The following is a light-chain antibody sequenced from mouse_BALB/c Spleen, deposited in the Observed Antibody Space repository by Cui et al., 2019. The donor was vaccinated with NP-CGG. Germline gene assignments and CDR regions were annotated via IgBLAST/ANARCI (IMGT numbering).Light chain of an antibody. Sequence: AVGSEESARTTSPGETVTLTCRSSTGAVTTSNYANWVQEKPDHLFTGLIGGTNNRAPGVPARFSGSLIGDKAALTITGAQTEDEAIYFCALWYSNHWVFGGGTKLTVL. J-gene: IGLJ1*01. CDR2: GTN. CDR1: TGAVTTSNY. CDR3: ALWYSNHWV. V-gene: IGLV1*01.